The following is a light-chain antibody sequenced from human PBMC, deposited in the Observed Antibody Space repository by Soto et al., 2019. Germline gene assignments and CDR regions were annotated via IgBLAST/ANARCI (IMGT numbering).Light chain of an antibody. Sequence: QSALTQPASVSGSPGQSITISCTGTSSDVGGYNYVSWYQQHPGKAPKLMIYEVSNRPSGVSNRFSGSKSGNTASLTISGVQAEDEAGYYCSSYTSSRLYVFGTGTKVTVL. V-gene: IGLV2-14*01. CDR2: EVS. J-gene: IGLJ1*01. CDR3: SSYTSSRLYV. CDR1: SSDVGGYNY.